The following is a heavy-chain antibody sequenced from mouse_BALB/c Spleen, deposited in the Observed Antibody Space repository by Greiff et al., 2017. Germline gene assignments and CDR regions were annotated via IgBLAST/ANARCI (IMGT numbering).Heavy chain of an antibody. CDR1: GYTFTEYT. Sequence: VQLQQSGAELVKPGASVKLSCKASGYTFTEYTIHWVKQRSGQGLEWIGWFYPGSGSIKYNEKFKDKATLTADKSSSTVYMELSRLTSEDSAVYFCARHPYYYGSSYPLYWYFDVWGAGTTVTVSS. CDR3: ARHPYYYGSSYPLYWYFDV. V-gene: IGHV1-62-2*01. D-gene: IGHD1-1*01. CDR2: FYPGSGSI. J-gene: IGHJ1*01.